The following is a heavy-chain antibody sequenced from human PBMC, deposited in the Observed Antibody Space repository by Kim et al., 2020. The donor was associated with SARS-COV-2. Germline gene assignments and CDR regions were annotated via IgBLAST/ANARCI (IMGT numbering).Heavy chain of an antibody. CDR1: GLTFSRFA. CDR2: TSGSGDSL. Sequence: GGSLRLSCVASGLTFSRFAMSWVRQAPGKGLEWVSATSGSGDSLYYADSVKGRFTVSRDSSKNTLNLQMNSLRAEDTAIYYCALRVAVAGTIDYWGQGTL. D-gene: IGHD6-19*01. CDR3: ALRVAVAGTIDY. J-gene: IGHJ4*02. V-gene: IGHV3-23*01.